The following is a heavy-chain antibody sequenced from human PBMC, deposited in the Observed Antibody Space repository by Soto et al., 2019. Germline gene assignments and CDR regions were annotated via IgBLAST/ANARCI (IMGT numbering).Heavy chain of an antibody. CDR2: ITGGGGST. Sequence: GGSLRLSCAASGFTFSSYAMSWVRQAPGKGLEWVSAITGGGGSTYHADSVKGRFTISRDNSKDTLYLQMNSLGAEDTAVYYCAKGSAAVRPYYFDYWGQGTLVTVSS. CDR3: AKGSAAVRPYYFDY. CDR1: GFTFSSYA. J-gene: IGHJ4*02. D-gene: IGHD6-25*01. V-gene: IGHV3-23*01.